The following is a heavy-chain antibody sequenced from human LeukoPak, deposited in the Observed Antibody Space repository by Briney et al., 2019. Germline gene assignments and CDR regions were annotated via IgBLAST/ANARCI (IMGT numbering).Heavy chain of an antibody. V-gene: IGHV3-33*01. Sequence: GGSLRLSCEASGFTFSNYGFHWVRQAPGQGLEWVALIWYDGSKTYYADSVEGRFTVSRDNSKNTVYLQMNNLRGEDTAFYYCARDVGTTSYQLETWGQGTLVTVSS. D-gene: IGHD2/OR15-2a*01. CDR1: GFTFSNYG. CDR3: ARDVGTTSYQLET. CDR2: IWYDGSKT. J-gene: IGHJ4*02.